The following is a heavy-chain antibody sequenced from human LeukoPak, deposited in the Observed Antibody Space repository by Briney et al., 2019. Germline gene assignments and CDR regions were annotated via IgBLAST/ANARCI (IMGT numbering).Heavy chain of an antibody. CDR3: AGGAGWLADY. J-gene: IGHJ4*02. CDR2: IKQDGSEE. CDR1: GFTFSPYW. V-gene: IGHV3-7*01. Sequence: PGGSLRLSCAASGFTFSPYWMNWFRQAPGKGLEWVAIIKQDGSEELYDGSVEGRFTISRDSGKNSLYLQMNSLRAEDTAVYYCAGGAGWLADYWGQGTLVTVSS. D-gene: IGHD2-15*01.